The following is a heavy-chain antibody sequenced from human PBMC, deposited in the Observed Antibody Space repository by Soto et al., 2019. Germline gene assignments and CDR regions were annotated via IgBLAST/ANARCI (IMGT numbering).Heavy chain of an antibody. J-gene: IGHJ5*02. CDR2: INYGGAT. D-gene: IGHD6-13*01. Sequence: PSETLSLTCAVYNGPFSGYYWTWIRQSPGRGLEWIGEINYGGATKYSSSLKSRVAISLDTSKSQFSLNLTSVTAADTAVYYCAKGVLSSSWYNWFDTWGQGTLVTVSS. V-gene: IGHV4-34*01. CDR1: NGPFSGYY. CDR3: AKGVLSSSWYNWFDT.